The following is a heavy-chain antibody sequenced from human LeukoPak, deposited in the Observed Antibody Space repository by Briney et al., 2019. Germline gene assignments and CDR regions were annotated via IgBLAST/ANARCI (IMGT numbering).Heavy chain of an antibody. Sequence: GASVKVSCKASGYTFTSYGISWVRQAPGQGLEWMGRIIPILGIANYAQKFQGRVTITADKSTSTAYMELSSLRSEDTAVYYCATIYAEKRSGDGYNHDYWGQGTLVTVSS. CDR3: ATIYAEKRSGDGYNHDY. D-gene: IGHD5-24*01. V-gene: IGHV1-69*04. CDR1: GYTFTSYG. CDR2: IIPILGIA. J-gene: IGHJ4*02.